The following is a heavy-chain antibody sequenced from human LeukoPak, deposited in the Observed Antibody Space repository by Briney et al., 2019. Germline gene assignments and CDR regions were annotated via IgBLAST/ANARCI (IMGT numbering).Heavy chain of an antibody. V-gene: IGHV3-30-3*01. CDR1: EFTFSSYA. J-gene: IGHJ6*02. Sequence: QPGGSLRLSCAASEFTFSSYAMHWVRQAPGKGLEWVAVISYDGSNKYYADSVKGRFTISRDNSKNTLYLQMNSLRTEDTAVYYCARDCDTSGYYYCGMDVWGQGATVAVSS. CDR3: ARDCDTSGYYYCGMDV. D-gene: IGHD3-22*01. CDR2: ISYDGSNK.